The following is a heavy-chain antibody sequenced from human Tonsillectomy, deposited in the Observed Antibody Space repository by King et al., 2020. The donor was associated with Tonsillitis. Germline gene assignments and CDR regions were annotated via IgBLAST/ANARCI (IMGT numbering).Heavy chain of an antibody. D-gene: IGHD5-24*01. CDR2: ISGDGITT. Sequence: VQLVESGGGVIQPGDSLRLSCAVSGLTFDDYVMHWVRQPPGKGLEWVSLISGDGITTFYADSCKCRFIISRDKSTNSLYLQMNSLKTEDTALYYCAKGLHRGTWYSDYWGQGTRVTVSS. J-gene: IGHJ4*02. CDR3: AKGLHRGTWYSDY. CDR1: GLTFDDYV. V-gene: IGHV3-43*02.